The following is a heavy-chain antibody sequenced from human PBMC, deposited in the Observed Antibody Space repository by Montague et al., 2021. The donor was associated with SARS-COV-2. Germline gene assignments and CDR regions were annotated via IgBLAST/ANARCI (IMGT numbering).Heavy chain of an antibody. CDR3: ARRGFDTSDYYSYFDY. CDR2: IYPGDSDS. D-gene: IGHD3-22*01. Sequence: QSGAEVKTPGESLKISCNGSGYSFTKYWIGWVRQMPGKGLEWMGIIYPGDSDSRYSPSFQGQVTISADKSISTAYLQWSSLKASDTAMYYCARRGFDTSDYYSYFDYWGQGTLVTVSS. V-gene: IGHV5-51*01. CDR1: GYSFTKYW. J-gene: IGHJ4*02.